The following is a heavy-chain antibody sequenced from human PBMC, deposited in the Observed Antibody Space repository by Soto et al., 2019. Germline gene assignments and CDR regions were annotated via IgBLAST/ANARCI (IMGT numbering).Heavy chain of an antibody. D-gene: IGHD2-8*01. CDR2: ISTNSGNT. CDR1: GYTFSSYS. CDR3: ARDNGYYDF. Sequence: ASVKVSCKTSGYTFSSYSINWVRQAPGQGLEWMAWISTNSGNTHYAERLQGRVTVTLDKTARTAFMEMWGLTSDDTAVYFCARDNGYYDFWGQGTLVTVSS. V-gene: IGHV1-18*01. J-gene: IGHJ4*02.